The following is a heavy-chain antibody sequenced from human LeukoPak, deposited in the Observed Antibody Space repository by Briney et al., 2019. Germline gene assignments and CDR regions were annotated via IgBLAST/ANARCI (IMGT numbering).Heavy chain of an antibody. Sequence: GGSLRLSCVASGFSFRNYAIHWVRQAPGKGLEYVSVINTDGRITYYADSVKGRFTISRDNSKNTVYLQVGSLRGEDMAVYYCTRDGGSFCDFDYWGQGALVTVSS. J-gene: IGHJ4*02. CDR2: INTDGRIT. CDR1: GFSFRNYA. CDR3: TRDGGSFCDFDY. D-gene: IGHD1-26*01. V-gene: IGHV3-64*02.